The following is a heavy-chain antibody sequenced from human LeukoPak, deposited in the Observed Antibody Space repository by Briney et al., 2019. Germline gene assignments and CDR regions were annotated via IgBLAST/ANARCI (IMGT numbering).Heavy chain of an antibody. Sequence: GGSLILSCAASGFTFSSYSRKWVRQAPGKGLEWVPFISSSSSSIKYAHSVKGRFTISRDNAKNSLYLQLNSLRAEDTAVYYCARDRDGTAYYPLDFRGQGTLVTVSS. CDR1: GFTFSSYS. J-gene: IGHJ4*02. CDR3: ARDRDGTAYYPLDF. D-gene: IGHD3-22*01. V-gene: IGHV3-21*01. CDR2: ISSSSSSI.